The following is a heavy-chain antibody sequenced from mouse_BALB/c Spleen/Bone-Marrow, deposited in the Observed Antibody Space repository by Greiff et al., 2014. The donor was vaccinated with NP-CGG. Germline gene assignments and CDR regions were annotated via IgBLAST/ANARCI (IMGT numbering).Heavy chain of an antibody. CDR3: TRSGTLGSMDY. D-gene: IGHD3-3*01. J-gene: IGHJ4*01. CDR2: ISSGSSTI. CDR1: GFTFSSFG. Sequence: EVQLVESGRGLVQPGGSRKLSCAASGFTFSSFGMHWVRQAPEKGLEWVAYISSGSSTIYYADTMKGRFTISRDNPKNTLFLQMASLRSEGTAMYYCTRSGTLGSMDYWGQGTSVTVSS. V-gene: IGHV5-17*02.